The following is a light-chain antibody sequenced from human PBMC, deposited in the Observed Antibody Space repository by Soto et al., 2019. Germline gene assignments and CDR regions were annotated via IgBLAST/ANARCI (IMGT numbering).Light chain of an antibody. Sequence: QSVLTQPPSVSGAPGQRVSISCTGSSSNIGAGYDVHWFQQLPGTAPKLLIYGSSNRPSGVPDRFSGSKSGTSASLAITGLQAEDEADYYCQSYDSGLSVLYVFGTGTKVTVL. V-gene: IGLV1-40*01. J-gene: IGLJ1*01. CDR2: GSS. CDR1: SSNIGAGYD. CDR3: QSYDSGLSVLYV.